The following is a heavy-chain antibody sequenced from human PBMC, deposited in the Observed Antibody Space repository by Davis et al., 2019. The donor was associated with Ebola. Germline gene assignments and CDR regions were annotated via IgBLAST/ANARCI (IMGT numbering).Heavy chain of an antibody. J-gene: IGHJ4*02. CDR1: GGSIGSRSYF. CDR2: VSYSGNT. CDR3: ARDQAEAGISEFDY. Sequence: MPSETLSLTCTVSGGSIGSRSYFWGWIRQPPGKGLEWIGSVSYSGNTYYSPSLNSRVTIFVDTSKNQFSLRLSSVTAADTAVYYCARDQAEAGISEFDYWGQGTLVTVSS. D-gene: IGHD1-1*01. V-gene: IGHV4-39*02.